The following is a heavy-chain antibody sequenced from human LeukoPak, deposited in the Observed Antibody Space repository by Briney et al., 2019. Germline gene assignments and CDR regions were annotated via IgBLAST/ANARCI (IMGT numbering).Heavy chain of an antibody. V-gene: IGHV4-39*07. CDR2: IYYSGST. J-gene: IGHJ5*02. Sequence: TSETLSLTCTVSGGSISSSSYYWGWIRQPPGKGLEWIGSIYYSGSTYYNPSLKSRVTISVDTSKNQFSLKLSSVTAADTAVYYWARDVAAAALGGFAPGGQGPLAPVSS. D-gene: IGHD6-13*01. CDR1: GGSISSSSYY. CDR3: ARDVAAAALGGFAP.